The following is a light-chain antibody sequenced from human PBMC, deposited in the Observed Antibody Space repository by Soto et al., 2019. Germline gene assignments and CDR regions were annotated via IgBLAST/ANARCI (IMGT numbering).Light chain of an antibody. V-gene: IGLV2-8*01. J-gene: IGLJ2*01. CDR1: SSDVGGYNY. CDR2: EVS. CDR3: SSYAGSNNVV. Sequence: QSALTQPPSASGSPGQSVTISCTGTSSDVGGYNYVSWYQQHPGKAPKLMIYEVSKRPSGVPDRFSGSKSGNTASLTVSGLQAEDEADYYCSSYAGSNNVVFGGGTKVNVL.